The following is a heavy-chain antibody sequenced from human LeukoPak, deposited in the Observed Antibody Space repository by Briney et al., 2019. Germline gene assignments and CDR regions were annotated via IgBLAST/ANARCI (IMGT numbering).Heavy chain of an antibody. Sequence: GGSLRLSCAASGFTFSSYAMSWVRQAPGKGLEWVSAISGSGGSTYYADSVKGRFTISRDNSKNTLYLQMNSLRAEDTAVYYCAKDFGGVKYETTSYYYYYGMDVWGQGTTVTVSS. J-gene: IGHJ6*02. V-gene: IGHV3-23*01. CDR1: GFTFSSYA. CDR3: AKDFGGVKYETTSYYYYYGMDV. D-gene: IGHD1-1*01. CDR2: ISGSGGST.